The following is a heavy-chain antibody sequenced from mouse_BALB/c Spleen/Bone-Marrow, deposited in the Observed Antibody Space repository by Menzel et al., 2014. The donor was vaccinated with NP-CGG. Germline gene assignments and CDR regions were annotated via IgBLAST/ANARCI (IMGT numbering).Heavy chain of an antibody. CDR1: GFTFSSFA. CDR3: ARSGSSSGYVDY. Sequence: DVHLVESGGGLVQPGGSRKLSCAASGFTFSSFAMHWVRQAPEKGLEWVAYISSGSSTIYYADTVMGRFTISRDNPKNTLFLQMTSLRSEDTAMYYCARSGSSSGYVDYWGQGTTLTVSS. CDR2: ISSGSSTI. D-gene: IGHD1-1*01. V-gene: IGHV5-17*02. J-gene: IGHJ2*01.